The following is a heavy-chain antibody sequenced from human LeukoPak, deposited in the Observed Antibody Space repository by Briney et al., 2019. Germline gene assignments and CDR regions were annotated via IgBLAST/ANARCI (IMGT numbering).Heavy chain of an antibody. CDR3: ARDSTGGSGSYYTYFDY. Sequence: SETLSLTCTVSGGSISSYYWSWIRQPAGKGLELIGRIYTSGSTNYNPSLKSRVTMSVDTSKDQFSLKLSSVTAADTAVYYCARDSTGGSGSYYTYFDYWGQGTLVTVSS. D-gene: IGHD3-10*01. CDR1: GGSISSYY. J-gene: IGHJ4*02. CDR2: IYTSGST. V-gene: IGHV4-4*07.